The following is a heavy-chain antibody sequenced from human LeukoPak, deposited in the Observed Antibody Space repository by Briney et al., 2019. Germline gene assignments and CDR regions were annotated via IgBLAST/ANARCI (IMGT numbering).Heavy chain of an antibody. V-gene: IGHV3-30-3*01. CDR2: ISYDGSNK. CDR3: ARVGPRYCSGGSCSNFDY. CDR1: GFTFSSYA. Sequence: QTGGTLRLSCAASGFTFSSYAMHWVRQAPGKGLEWVAVISYDGSNKYYADSVKGRFTISRDNSKNTLYLQMNSLRAEDTVVYYCARVGPRYCSGGSCSNFDYWGQGTLVTVSS. D-gene: IGHD2-15*01. J-gene: IGHJ4*02.